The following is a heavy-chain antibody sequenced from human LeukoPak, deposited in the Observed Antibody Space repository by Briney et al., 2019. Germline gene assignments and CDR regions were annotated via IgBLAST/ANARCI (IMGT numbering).Heavy chain of an antibody. D-gene: IGHD3-22*01. J-gene: IGHJ4*02. CDR3: ARGKYDRSFDY. Sequence: ASVKVSCKASGYTFSSNYLHWVRQAPGQGLEWMGWINPNSGGTNYAQKFQGRVTMTRDTSISTAYMELSRLRSDDTAVYYCARGKYDRSFDYWGQGTLVTVSS. CDR1: GYTFSSNY. V-gene: IGHV1-2*02. CDR2: INPNSGGT.